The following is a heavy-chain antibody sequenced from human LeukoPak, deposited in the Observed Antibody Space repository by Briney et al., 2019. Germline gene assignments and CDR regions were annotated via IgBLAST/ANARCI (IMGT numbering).Heavy chain of an antibody. D-gene: IGHD6-25*01. CDR1: GFTFSSYA. V-gene: IGHV3-23*01. J-gene: IGHJ3*02. CDR2: LNHNGRNI. Sequence: GGSLRLSCEASGFTFSSYAMDWVRQAPGRGLEWVSALNHNGRNIYYADSVKGRFTISRDNSRNTLYLQMNTLRAEDTARYYCAREVAAGGKGIYDIWGQGTMVTVSS. CDR3: AREVAAGGKGIYDI.